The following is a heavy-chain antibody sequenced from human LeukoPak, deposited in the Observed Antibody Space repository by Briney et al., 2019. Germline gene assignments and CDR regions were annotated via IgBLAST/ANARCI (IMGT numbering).Heavy chain of an antibody. D-gene: IGHD3-10*01. Sequence: SQTLSLTCTVSGDSISSGDYSWSWIRQPPGKALEWIGYIYHSGSTYYNPSLKSRVTISVDRSKNQFSLKLSSVTAADTAVYYCARGTRGYYYMDVWGKGTTVTVSS. CDR2: IYHSGST. J-gene: IGHJ6*03. V-gene: IGHV4-30-2*01. CDR1: GDSISSGDYS. CDR3: ARGTRGYYYMDV.